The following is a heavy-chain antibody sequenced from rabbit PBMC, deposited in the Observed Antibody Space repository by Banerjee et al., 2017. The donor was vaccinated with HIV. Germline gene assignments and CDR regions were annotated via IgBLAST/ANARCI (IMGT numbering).Heavy chain of an antibody. V-gene: IGHV1S40*01. CDR3: ARGYAGVGYAPYFNL. Sequence: QSLEESGGDLVKPGASLTLTCTASGFSFSSGYYMCWVRQAPGKGLEWIACIYAGSSVGTYYASWAKGRFTISKTSSTTVTLQMTSLTAADTATYFCARGYAGVGYAPYFNLWGQGTLVTVS. CDR2: IYAGSSVGT. CDR1: GFSFSSGYY. D-gene: IGHD4-2*01. J-gene: IGHJ4*01.